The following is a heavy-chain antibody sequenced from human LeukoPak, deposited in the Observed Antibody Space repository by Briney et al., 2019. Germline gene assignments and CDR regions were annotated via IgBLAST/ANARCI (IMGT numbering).Heavy chain of an antibody. Sequence: GESLKISCKGSGYIFTNYWIGWVRQMPGKGLEWMGIIYPADSETTYSPSFQGQVTISDDKSIGTAYLQWSSLKASDTAMYFCATTLVEASVYDFDYWGQGTLVTVSS. J-gene: IGHJ4*02. CDR1: GYIFTNYW. CDR3: ATTLVEASVYDFDY. V-gene: IGHV5-51*01. CDR2: IYPADSET. D-gene: IGHD1-26*01.